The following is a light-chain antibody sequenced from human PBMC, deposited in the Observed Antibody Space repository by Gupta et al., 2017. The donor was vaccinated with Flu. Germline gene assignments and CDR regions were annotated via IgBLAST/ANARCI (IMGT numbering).Light chain of an antibody. CDR2: EVS. CDR1: SSDVGGYNY. Sequence: QSALTQPASVAGAPGQSIPIPCPRTSSDVGGYNYVPWYQHHPGKAPQLMIYEVSNRPSGVSHRFSGSKSGNTASLTISGLQAEDEADYFCSSYTSSSIPPYVFGTGTKVTVL. CDR3: SSYTSSSIPPYV. J-gene: IGLJ1*01. V-gene: IGLV2-14*01.